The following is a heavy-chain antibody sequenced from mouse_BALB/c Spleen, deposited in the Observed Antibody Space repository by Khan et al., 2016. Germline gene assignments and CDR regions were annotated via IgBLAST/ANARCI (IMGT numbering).Heavy chain of an antibody. V-gene: IGHV3-2*02. CDR1: GYSITSDYA. Sequence: EVQLQESGPGLVKPSQSLSLTCTVTGYSITSDYAWNWIRQFPGNKLEWMGYITYSGTTTYNPSFKSRISITRDTSKNQSFLQLNSVTSEDTATYYCARWLDAMDYWGQGTSVTVSS. CDR2: ITYSGTT. CDR3: ARWLDAMDY. J-gene: IGHJ4*01. D-gene: IGHD2-2*01.